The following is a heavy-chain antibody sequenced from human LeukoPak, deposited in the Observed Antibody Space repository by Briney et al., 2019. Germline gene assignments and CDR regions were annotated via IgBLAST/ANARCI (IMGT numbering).Heavy chain of an antibody. J-gene: IGHJ6*03. CDR1: GYTFTSYG. CDR3: ARRRWELLGGYYYYYYMDV. V-gene: IGHV1-18*01. D-gene: IGHD1-26*01. CDR2: ISAYNGNT. Sequence: GASVKVSCKASGYTFTSYGISWVRRAPGQGLEWMGWISAYNGNTNYAQKLQGRVTMTTDTSTSTAYMELRSLRSDDTAVYYCARRRWELLGGYYYYYYMDVWGKGTTVTVSS.